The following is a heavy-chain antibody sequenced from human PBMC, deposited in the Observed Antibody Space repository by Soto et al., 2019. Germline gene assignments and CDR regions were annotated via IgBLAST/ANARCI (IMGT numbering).Heavy chain of an antibody. D-gene: IGHD3-22*01. CDR3: STGGERDYYEHSGWR. V-gene: IGHV1-69*12. CDR2: IIPIVGTV. CDR1: GGTFSNYA. J-gene: IGHJ1*01. Sequence: QVQLEQSGAEVKKPGSSVKVSCKASGGTFSNYALDWVRQAPEQGLEWMGGIIPIVGTVRHAQNFQGSVTIPADESTATAYRALSSLRYEVTAMYYCSTGGERDYYEHSGWRWGQGTLVTVSP.